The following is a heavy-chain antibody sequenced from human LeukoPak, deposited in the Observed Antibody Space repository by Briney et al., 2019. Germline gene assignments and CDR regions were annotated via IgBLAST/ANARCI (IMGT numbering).Heavy chain of an antibody. Sequence: SETLSLTCAVSGGSISSGGYAWGWIRQPPGKGLEWIGYIYHSGSTYYNPSLKSRVTISVDRSKNQFSLKLSSVTAADTAVYYCARGMSGSLRTFDYWGQGTLVTVSS. J-gene: IGHJ4*02. CDR1: GGSISSGGYA. CDR3: ARGMSGSLRTFDY. D-gene: IGHD1-26*01. V-gene: IGHV4-30-2*01. CDR2: IYHSGST.